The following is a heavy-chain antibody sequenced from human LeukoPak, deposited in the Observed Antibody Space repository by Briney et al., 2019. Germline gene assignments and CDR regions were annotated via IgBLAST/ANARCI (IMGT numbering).Heavy chain of an antibody. Sequence: SETLSLTCTVSGGSISSYYWSWIRQPPGKGLEWIGYIYTSGSTNYNPSLKSRVTISVDTSKNQFSLQLRSVTAADTAVYYCAREDPQTTVPEGMDVWGQGTTVTVSS. V-gene: IGHV4-59*01. CDR2: IYTSGST. CDR1: GGSISSYY. J-gene: IGHJ6*02. D-gene: IGHD4-17*01. CDR3: AREDPQTTVPEGMDV.